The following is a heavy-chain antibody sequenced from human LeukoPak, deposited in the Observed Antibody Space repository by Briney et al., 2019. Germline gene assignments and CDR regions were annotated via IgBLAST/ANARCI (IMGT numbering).Heavy chain of an antibody. CDR3: ATLGVY. D-gene: IGHD3-16*01. V-gene: IGHV3-30-3*01. J-gene: IGHJ4*02. Sequence: RGSLRLSCAASGFTFSDYYMSWIRQAPGKGLEWVAVISYDGSNKYYADSVKGRFTISRDNSKNTLYLQMNSLRAEDTAVYYCATLGVYWGQGTLVTVSS. CDR2: ISYDGSNK. CDR1: GFTFSDYY.